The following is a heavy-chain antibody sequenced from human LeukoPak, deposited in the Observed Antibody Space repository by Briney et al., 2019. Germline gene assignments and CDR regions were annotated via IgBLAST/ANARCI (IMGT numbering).Heavy chain of an antibody. CDR1: GFTFSSYA. J-gene: IGHJ4*02. D-gene: IGHD3-10*02. V-gene: IGHV3-23*01. CDR2: ISGGRGST. Sequence: GGSLRLSCATSGFTFSSYAMSWVRQAPGKGLEWVSTISGGRGSTWYADSVKGRYTISRDNSKNTLYLQLSSLRADDTAVYYCATYVRGDFDYWGQGTLVTVSS. CDR3: ATYVRGDFDY.